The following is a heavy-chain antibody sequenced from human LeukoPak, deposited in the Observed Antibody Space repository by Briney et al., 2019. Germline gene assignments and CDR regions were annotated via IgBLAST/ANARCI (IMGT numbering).Heavy chain of an antibody. D-gene: IGHD5-18*01. V-gene: IGHV1-69*13. CDR3: ARIDSYEAFDI. J-gene: IGHJ3*02. CDR1: GYTFTSYA. CDR2: IIPIFGTA. Sequence: SVKVSCKASGYTFTSYAMNWVRQAPGQGLEWMGGIIPIFGTANYAQKFQGRVTITADESTSTAYMELSSLRSEDTAVYYCARIDSYEAFDIWGQGTMVTVSS.